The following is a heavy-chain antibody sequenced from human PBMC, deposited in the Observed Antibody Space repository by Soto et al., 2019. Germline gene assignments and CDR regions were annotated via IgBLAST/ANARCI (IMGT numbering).Heavy chain of an antibody. CDR1: GGTLSDHG. Sequence: QVQLEQSGAEVKKPGSSVKISCKASGGTLSDHGVSWLRQAPGQGLEWVGGTIPVFNTAKYAPKLQGRVTIAADKSTNIAYMELGSLGSDDTAFYYCARGVYGSGNYYTGPSAFDIWGQGTLVLVSS. J-gene: IGHJ3*02. CDR2: TIPVFNTA. D-gene: IGHD3-10*01. CDR3: ARGVYGSGNYYTGPSAFDI. V-gene: IGHV1-69*06.